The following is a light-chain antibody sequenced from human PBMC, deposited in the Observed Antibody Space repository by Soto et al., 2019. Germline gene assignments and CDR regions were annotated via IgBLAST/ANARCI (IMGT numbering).Light chain of an antibody. CDR3: QQYGSSPGT. Sequence: AIRMTQSPSSFSASTGDRVTITCRASQGISSYLAWYQQKPGKAPKLLIYAASTLQSGVPSRFSGSGSGTDFTLTISCLQSEDFAVYYCQQYGSSPGTFGQGTKLEIK. CDR2: AAS. J-gene: IGKJ2*01. CDR1: QGISSY. V-gene: IGKV1-8*01.